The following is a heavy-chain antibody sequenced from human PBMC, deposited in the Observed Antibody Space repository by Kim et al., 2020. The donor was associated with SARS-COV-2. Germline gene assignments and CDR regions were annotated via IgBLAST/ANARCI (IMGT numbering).Heavy chain of an antibody. CDR3: ARVGATSSSRYFQH. CDR1: GGSFSGYY. D-gene: IGHD2-15*01. V-gene: IGHV4-34*01. Sequence: SETLSLTCSVFGGSFSGYYWSWIRQPPGKGLEWIGEIHDSGITNYSPSLKSRVTISVDASKNQFSLKLSSVTAADTAVYFCARVGATSSSRYFQHWGQGTLVTVSS. J-gene: IGHJ1*01. CDR2: IHDSGIT.